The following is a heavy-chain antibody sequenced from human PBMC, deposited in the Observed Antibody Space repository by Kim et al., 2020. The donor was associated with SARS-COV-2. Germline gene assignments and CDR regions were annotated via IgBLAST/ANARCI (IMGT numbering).Heavy chain of an antibody. J-gene: IGHJ4*02. CDR3: ARCSEYSSSSCFY. Sequence: AQEFQGRVTMTRDTSTSTVYMELSSLRSEDTAVYYCARCSEYSSSSCFYWGQGTLVTVSS. V-gene: IGHV1-46*01. D-gene: IGHD6-6*01.